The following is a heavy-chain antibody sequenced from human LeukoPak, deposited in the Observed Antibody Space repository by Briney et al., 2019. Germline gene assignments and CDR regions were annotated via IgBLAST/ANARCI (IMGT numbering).Heavy chain of an antibody. V-gene: IGHV3-30*03. Sequence: GGSLRLSCAASGFTFSSYGMHWVRQAPGKGLEWVAVISYDGSNKYYADSVKGRFTISRDNSKNTLYLQMNSLRAEDTAVYYCARIWGALHPVIFGAFDYWGQGTLVTVSS. J-gene: IGHJ4*02. D-gene: IGHD3-3*01. CDR1: GFTFSSYG. CDR2: ISYDGSNK. CDR3: ARIWGALHPVIFGAFDY.